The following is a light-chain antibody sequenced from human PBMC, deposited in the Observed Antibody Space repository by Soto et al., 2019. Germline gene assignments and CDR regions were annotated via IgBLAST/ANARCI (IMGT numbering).Light chain of an antibody. CDR1: QGVSSY. CDR2: DAS. Sequence: EIVLTQSAATLSLSPGERATLSCRAGQGVSSYLSWYQQKPGQAPRLLIYDASNRATVIPARFSGSGSGTDFTLTISSLEPEDFAVYYCQQRSNWPPWTFGQGTKVDIK. V-gene: IGKV3-11*01. CDR3: QQRSNWPPWT. J-gene: IGKJ1*01.